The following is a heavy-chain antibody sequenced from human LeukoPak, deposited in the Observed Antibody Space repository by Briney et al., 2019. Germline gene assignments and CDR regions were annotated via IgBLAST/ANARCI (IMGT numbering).Heavy chain of an antibody. J-gene: IGHJ6*02. Sequence: GGSLRLSCAASGFTFSSYSMNWVRQAPGKGLEWVSYISSSSSTIYYADSVKGRFTISRDNAKNSLYLQMNSLRAEDTAVYYCARDRVQVSSGYRTGMDVWGQGTTVTVSS. CDR1: GFTFSSYS. CDR2: ISSSSSTI. V-gene: IGHV3-48*04. CDR3: ARDRVQVSSGYRTGMDV. D-gene: IGHD3-22*01.